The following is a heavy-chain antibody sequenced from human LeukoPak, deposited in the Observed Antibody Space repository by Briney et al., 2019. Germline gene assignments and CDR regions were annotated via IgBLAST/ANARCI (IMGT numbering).Heavy chain of an antibody. CDR2: IYYSGST. Sequence: PSETLSLTCTVSGASISSSSYYWGWIRQPPGKGLEWIGYIYYSGSTNYNPSLKSRVTISVDTSKNQFSLKLSSVTAADTAVYYCARATRSSSPGPYYFDYWGQGTLVTVSS. V-gene: IGHV4-61*05. CDR1: GASISSSSYY. J-gene: IGHJ4*02. D-gene: IGHD6-6*01. CDR3: ARATRSSSPGPYYFDY.